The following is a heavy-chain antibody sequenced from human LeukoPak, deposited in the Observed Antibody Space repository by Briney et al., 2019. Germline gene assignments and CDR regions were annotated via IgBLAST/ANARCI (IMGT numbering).Heavy chain of an antibody. CDR2: IYPGDSDT. D-gene: IGHD3-22*01. J-gene: IGHJ6*03. Sequence: GESLKISCKGSGYSFTNYWIGWVRQMPGKGLEWMGIIYPGDSDTRYSPSFQGQFTISADKSISTAYLQWSSLKASDTAMYYCARQINDYYDSSGYNYYYYMDVWGKGTTVTVSS. CDR1: GYSFTNYW. V-gene: IGHV5-51*01. CDR3: ARQINDYYDSSGYNYYYYMDV.